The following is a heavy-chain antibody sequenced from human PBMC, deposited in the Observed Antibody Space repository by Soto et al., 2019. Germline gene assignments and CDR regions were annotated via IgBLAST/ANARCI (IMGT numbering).Heavy chain of an antibody. CDR2: IIPVFNVA. D-gene: IGHD4-4*01. Sequence: QVQLVQSGPEVKKPGSSVKVSCEASGGTFSNFAVNWVRQAPGQGLEWVGGIIPVFNVAKYAQKFEGRVTMVSDDSKSNGYMAWRRQIGDDTAVYYCLGSGRDVLGYDYKDTEGLHMWREGTMVTVSS. V-gene: IGHV1-69*01. J-gene: IGHJ3*02. CDR1: GGTFSNFA. CDR3: LGSGRDVLGYDYKDTEGLHM.